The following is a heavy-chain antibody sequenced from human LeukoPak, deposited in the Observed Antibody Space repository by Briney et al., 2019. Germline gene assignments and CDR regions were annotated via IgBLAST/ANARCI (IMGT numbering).Heavy chain of an antibody. Sequence: ASVKVSSKVSGYTLTELSMHWVRQAPGKGLEWMGGFDPEDGETVYAQKFQGRVTMTEDTSTDTAYMELSSLRSEDTAVYYCATVGVLWFREGYFDYWGQGTLVTVSS. J-gene: IGHJ4*02. CDR3: ATVGVLWFREGYFDY. V-gene: IGHV1-24*01. D-gene: IGHD3-10*01. CDR2: FDPEDGET. CDR1: GYTLTELS.